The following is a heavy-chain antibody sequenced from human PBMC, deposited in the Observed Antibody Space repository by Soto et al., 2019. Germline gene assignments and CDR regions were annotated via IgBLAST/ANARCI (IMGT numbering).Heavy chain of an antibody. J-gene: IGHJ6*02. CDR3: ATVEYSSSWYYYGMDV. D-gene: IGHD6-6*01. CDR1: GYTFTSYA. Sequence: ASVKVSCKASGYTFTSYAMHWVRQAPGQRLEWMGWINAGNGNTKYSQKFQGRVTITRDTSASTAYMELSSLRSEDTAVYYCATVEYSSSWYYYGMDVWGQGTTVTVSS. CDR2: INAGNGNT. V-gene: IGHV1-3*01.